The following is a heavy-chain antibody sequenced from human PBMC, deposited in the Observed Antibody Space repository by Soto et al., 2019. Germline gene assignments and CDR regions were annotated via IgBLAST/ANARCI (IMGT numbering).Heavy chain of an antibody. J-gene: IGHJ2*01. CDR1: GGTFSSYA. CDR3: ARHLAVVADRWPWYFDF. D-gene: IGHD2-15*01. Sequence: SVKVSCKASGGTFSSYAISWVRQAPGQGLEWMGGIIPIFGTANYAQKLQGRVTITADESTSTAYMELSSLRSEDTAVYYCARHLAVVADRWPWYFDFSRRRTLVTVSS. V-gene: IGHV1-69*13. CDR2: IIPIFGTA.